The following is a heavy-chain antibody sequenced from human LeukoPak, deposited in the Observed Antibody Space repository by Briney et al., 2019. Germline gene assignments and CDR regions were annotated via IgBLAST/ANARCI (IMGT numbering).Heavy chain of an antibody. V-gene: IGHV5-51*01. J-gene: IGHJ4*02. CDR1: GYSFHSYW. Sequence: GEPLKISCKGSGYSFHSYWIGWVRQMPGKGLEWMGIIYPGDSTTRYSPSFQGQVTISADKPIGTAFLQWSSLKASDTAMYYCARGYGSGSYYNSGYFDSWGQGTLVTVSS. CDR3: ARGYGSGSYYNSGYFDS. D-gene: IGHD3-10*01. CDR2: IYPGDSTT.